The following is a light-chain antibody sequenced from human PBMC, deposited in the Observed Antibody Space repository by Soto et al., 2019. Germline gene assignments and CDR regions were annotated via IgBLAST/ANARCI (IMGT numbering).Light chain of an antibody. CDR2: DAY. CDR3: QQHDNLPPIT. CDR1: QSLRSS. V-gene: IGKV3-15*01. Sequence: EPMMTQSPDTLSLSLGDSATLSCRASQSLRSSLAWYQQKPRQAPRLLIYDAYTRATGIPARFSGSGSGTDFTLTISGLQSEDIATYYCQQHDNLPPITCGQGTRLEIK. J-gene: IGKJ5*01.